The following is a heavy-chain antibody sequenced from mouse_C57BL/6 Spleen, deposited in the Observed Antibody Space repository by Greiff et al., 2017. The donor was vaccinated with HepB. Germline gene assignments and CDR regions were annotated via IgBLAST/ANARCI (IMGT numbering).Heavy chain of an antibody. V-gene: IGHV5-9-1*02. J-gene: IGHJ4*01. D-gene: IGHD2-4*01. CDR2: ISSGGDYI. Sequence: EVMLVESGEGLVKPGGSLKLSCAASGFTFSSYAMSWVRQTPEKRLEWVAYISSGGDYIYYADTVKGRFTISRDNARNTLYLQMSSLKSEDTAMYYCTREDYDSYAMDYWGQGTSVTVSS. CDR3: TREDYDSYAMDY. CDR1: GFTFSSYA.